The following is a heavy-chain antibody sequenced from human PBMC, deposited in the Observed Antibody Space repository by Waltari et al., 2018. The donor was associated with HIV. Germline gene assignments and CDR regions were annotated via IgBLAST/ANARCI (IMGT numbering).Heavy chain of an antibody. V-gene: IGHV4-4*02. D-gene: IGHD3-22*01. Sequence: QVQLQESGPGLVKPSGTLSLTCAVSGGSISSSNWWSWVRQPPGKGLEWIGEIYHSGSTNYNPSLKSRVTISVDKSKNQFSLKLSSVTAADTAVYYCVKSDYYDSSGYYHGAFDIWGQGTMVTVSS. CDR2: IYHSGST. CDR1: GGSISSSNW. CDR3: VKSDYYDSSGYYHGAFDI. J-gene: IGHJ3*02.